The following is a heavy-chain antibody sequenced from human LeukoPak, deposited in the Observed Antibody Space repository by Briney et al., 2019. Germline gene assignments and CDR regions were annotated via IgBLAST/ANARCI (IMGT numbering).Heavy chain of an antibody. Sequence: GRSLRLSCAASGFTFSNYGMHWVRQAPGKRLEWVAVIWFDGSYKYYADSVKGRFTISRDNSNNTLYLQMNSLSAEDTAVYYCARGKEQQLYAFDIWGQGTMVTVSS. CDR1: GFTFSNYG. V-gene: IGHV3-33*01. J-gene: IGHJ3*02. CDR3: ARGKEQQLYAFDI. CDR2: IWFDGSYK. D-gene: IGHD6-13*01.